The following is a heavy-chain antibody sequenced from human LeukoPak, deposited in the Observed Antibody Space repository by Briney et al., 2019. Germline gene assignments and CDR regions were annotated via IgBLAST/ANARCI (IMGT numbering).Heavy chain of an antibody. Sequence: ASVKVSCKASGYTFTSYYMHWVRQAPGQGLEWMGIINPSGGSTSYAQKFQGRVTMTRDTSTSTVYMELSSLRSEDTAVYYCARGVFCSSTSCWGGYNWFDPWGQGTLVTVSS. CDR1: GYTFTSYY. J-gene: IGHJ5*02. CDR3: ARGVFCSSTSCWGGYNWFDP. CDR2: INPSGGST. D-gene: IGHD2-2*01. V-gene: IGHV1-46*01.